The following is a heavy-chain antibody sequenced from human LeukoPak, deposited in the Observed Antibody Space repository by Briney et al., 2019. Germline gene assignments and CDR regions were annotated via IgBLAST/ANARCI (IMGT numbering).Heavy chain of an antibody. CDR2: INSDGNST. V-gene: IGHV3-74*01. CDR3: ARGNYGDLVFDY. D-gene: IGHD4-17*01. Sequence: GGSLRLSCAASGFTFSSYWMHWVRQAPGKGLVWVSRINSDGNSTSYADSVKGRFTISRDNAKNTLYLQTNSLRAEDTAVYYCARGNYGDLVFDYWGQGTLVTVSS. J-gene: IGHJ4*02. CDR1: GFTFSSYW.